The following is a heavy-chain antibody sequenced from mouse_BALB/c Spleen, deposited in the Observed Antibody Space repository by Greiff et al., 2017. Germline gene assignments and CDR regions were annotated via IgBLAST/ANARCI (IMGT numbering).Heavy chain of an antibody. CDR2: ISYSGST. CDR3: ARARSSWFAY. J-gene: IGHJ3*01. D-gene: IGHD1-1*01. CDR1: GYSITRDYA. Sequence: VQLQQSGPGLVKPSQSLSLTCTVTGYSITRDYAWNWIRQFPGNKLEWMGYISYSGSTSYNPSLKSRISITRDTSKNQFFLQLNSVTTEDTATYYCARARSSWFAYWGQGTLVTVSA. V-gene: IGHV3-2*02.